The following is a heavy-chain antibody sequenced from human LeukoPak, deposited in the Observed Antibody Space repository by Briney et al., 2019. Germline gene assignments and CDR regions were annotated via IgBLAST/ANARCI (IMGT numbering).Heavy chain of an antibody. CDR2: IRYDATNK. CDR1: GFTFSSYG. Sequence: GGSLRLSCAASGFTFSSYGMSWVRQAPGKGLEWVAYIRYDATNKFYVDSVKGRFTISRDNSKNTLYLQMNSLRAEDTALYYCAKPLGGNYPQPFDYWGQGTLVTVSS. V-gene: IGHV3-30*02. J-gene: IGHJ4*02. D-gene: IGHD1-26*01. CDR3: AKPLGGNYPQPFDY.